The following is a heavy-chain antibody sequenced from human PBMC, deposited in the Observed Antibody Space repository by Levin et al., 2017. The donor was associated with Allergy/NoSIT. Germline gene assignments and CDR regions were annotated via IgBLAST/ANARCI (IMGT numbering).Heavy chain of an antibody. Sequence: PSETLSLTCAVYGGSFSDYYWIWVRQPPGKGLEWIGDINHIGSTDYNPSLKSRVTISVATSNNQFSLKMRSVTAADTAVYFCARGRRIAAFIPVTMDVWGKGTTVTVSS. J-gene: IGHJ6*03. CDR3: ARGRRIAAFIPVTMDV. CDR2: INHIGST. CDR1: GGSFSDYY. V-gene: IGHV4-34*01. D-gene: IGHD6-6*01.